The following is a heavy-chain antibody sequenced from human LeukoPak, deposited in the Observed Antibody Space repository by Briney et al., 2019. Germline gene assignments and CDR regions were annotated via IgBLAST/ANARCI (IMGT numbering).Heavy chain of an antibody. D-gene: IGHD4/OR15-4a*01. CDR3: ARDTLGEGEDANYAVYYFDY. V-gene: IGHV3-7*01. CDR1: GFRFNTYW. Sequence: GGSLRLSCAACGFRFNTYWMSWVRQAPGKGREWVANIKQDGNEKYYADSVKGRFTIPRENGKNSLDLQINSLRADDTAVYYCARDTLGEGEDANYAVYYFDYWGQGTVVTVSS. J-gene: IGHJ4*02. CDR2: IKQDGNEK.